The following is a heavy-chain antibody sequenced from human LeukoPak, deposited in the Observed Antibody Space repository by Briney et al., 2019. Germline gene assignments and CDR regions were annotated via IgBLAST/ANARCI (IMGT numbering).Heavy chain of an antibody. J-gene: IGHJ4*02. CDR3: AKSVVSPIHYYDSSGYYGVYFDY. CDR2: ISGSGGST. V-gene: IGHV3-23*01. D-gene: IGHD3-22*01. Sequence: GGSLRLSCAASGFTFSSYAMSWVRQAPGKGLEWVSAISGSGGSTYYADSVKGRFTISRDNSKNTLYLQMNSLRAEDTAVYYCAKSVVSPIHYYDSSGYYGVYFDYWGQGALVTVSS. CDR1: GFTFSSYA.